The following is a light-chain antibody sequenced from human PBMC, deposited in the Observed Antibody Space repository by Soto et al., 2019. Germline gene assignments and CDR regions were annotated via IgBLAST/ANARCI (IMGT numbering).Light chain of an antibody. Sequence: DIQMTQSPSTLSASVGDRVTITCRASQSISNRLAWYQQKPGKAPKVLIYDASSLESGVPSRIGGSGSTNEFRITISSLQPDDVATYHYQHYGGLWTFGQGTQVDIK. CDR1: QSISNR. V-gene: IGKV1-5*01. CDR3: QHYGGLWT. CDR2: DAS. J-gene: IGKJ1*01.